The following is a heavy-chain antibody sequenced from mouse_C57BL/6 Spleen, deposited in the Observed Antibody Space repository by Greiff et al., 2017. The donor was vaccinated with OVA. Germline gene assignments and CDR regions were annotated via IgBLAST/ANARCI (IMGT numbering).Heavy chain of an antibody. J-gene: IGHJ4*01. CDR2: IDPSDSYT. Sequence: VQLQQSGAELVRPGTSVKLSCKASGYTFTSYWMHWVKQRPGQGLEWIGVIDPSDSYTNYNQKFKGKATLTVDTSSSTAYMQLSSLTSEDSAVYYCARQLRLRNPMDYWGQGTSVTVSS. V-gene: IGHV1-59*01. CDR3: ARQLRLRNPMDY. D-gene: IGHD3-2*02. CDR1: GYTFTSYW.